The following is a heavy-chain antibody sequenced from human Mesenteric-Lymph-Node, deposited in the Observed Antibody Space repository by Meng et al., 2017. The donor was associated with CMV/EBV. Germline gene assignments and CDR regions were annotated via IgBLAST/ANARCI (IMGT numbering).Heavy chain of an antibody. CDR1: GFTFSSYW. D-gene: IGHD3-3*01. CDR2: IKQDGSEK. Sequence: GESLKISCAASGFTFSSYWMSWVRQAPGKGLEWVANIKQDGSEKYYVDSVKGRFTISRDNAKNSLYLQMNSLRAEDTAVYYCARAGYDFRSGYYGMDVWGQGTTVTVSS. J-gene: IGHJ6*02. CDR3: ARAGYDFRSGYYGMDV. V-gene: IGHV3-7*04.